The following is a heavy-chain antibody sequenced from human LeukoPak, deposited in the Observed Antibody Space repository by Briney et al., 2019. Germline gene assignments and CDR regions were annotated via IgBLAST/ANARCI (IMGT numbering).Heavy chain of an antibody. Sequence: GGSLRLSCAASGFTFSTYTMNWVRQAPGEGLEWVSSISSSSNYIYYADSVKGRFTISRDNAKNSLYLQMNSLRAEDTALYYCARVDWNYFGYWGQGTLVTVSS. V-gene: IGHV3-21*01. CDR2: ISSSSNYI. CDR3: ARVDWNYFGY. D-gene: IGHD1-1*01. J-gene: IGHJ4*02. CDR1: GFTFSTYT.